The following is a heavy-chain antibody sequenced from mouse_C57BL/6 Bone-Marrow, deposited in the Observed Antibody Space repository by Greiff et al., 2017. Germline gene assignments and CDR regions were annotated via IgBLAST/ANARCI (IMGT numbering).Heavy chain of an antibody. CDR2: IDPNSGGT. D-gene: IGHD1-1*01. CDR1: GYTFTSYW. V-gene: IGHV1-72*01. CDR3: AGSAGIYYYGSSGGFAY. J-gene: IGHJ3*01. Sequence: QVQLKQPGAELVKPGASVKLSCKASGYTFTSYWMHWVKQRPGRGLEWIGRIDPNSGGTKYNEKFKSKATLTVDKPSSTAYMQLSSLTSEDSAVYYCAGSAGIYYYGSSGGFAYWGQGTLVTVSA.